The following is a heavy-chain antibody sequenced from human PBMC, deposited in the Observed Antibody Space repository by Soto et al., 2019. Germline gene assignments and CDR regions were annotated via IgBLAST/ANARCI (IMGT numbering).Heavy chain of an antibody. CDR1: GESVSSNRAA. CDR2: TYYRSKWYN. J-gene: IGHJ4*02. Sequence: QTRSLTCAISGESVSSNRAAWNWIRQPPSRGLEWLGRTYYRSKWYNDYAVSVKSRITINPDTSKNQFSLQLNSVTPEDTAVYYCARGAPSIAVAGTFDYWGQGTLVTVSS. V-gene: IGHV6-1*01. D-gene: IGHD6-19*01. CDR3: ARGAPSIAVAGTFDY.